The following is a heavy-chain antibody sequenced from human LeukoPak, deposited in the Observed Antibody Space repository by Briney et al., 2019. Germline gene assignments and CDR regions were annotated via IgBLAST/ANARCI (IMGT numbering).Heavy chain of an antibody. CDR3: ASGDSSSWTQLDY. CDR1: GFTFSSYA. J-gene: IGHJ4*02. Sequence: PGRSLRLSCAASGFTFSSYAMHWVRQAPGKGLEWVAVISYDGSNKYYADSVKGRFTISRDNSKNTLYLQMNSLRAEDTAVYYCASGDSSSWTQLDYWGQGPWSPSP. D-gene: IGHD6-13*01. V-gene: IGHV3-30*04. CDR2: ISYDGSNK.